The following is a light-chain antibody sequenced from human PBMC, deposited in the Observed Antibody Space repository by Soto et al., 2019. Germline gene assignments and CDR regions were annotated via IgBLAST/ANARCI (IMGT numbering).Light chain of an antibody. CDR2: KTS. CDR3: QQYHYLST. Sequence: DIQMTQSPSTLSASVEDRVTITCRASQSLDSWLAWYQQKPGKPPKLLIYKTSILQCGVPSRFSGSGSGTLFHLTISRRQPDDLASYYCQQYHYLSTFGQGTKVEIK. CDR1: QSLDSW. J-gene: IGKJ1*01. V-gene: IGKV1-5*03.